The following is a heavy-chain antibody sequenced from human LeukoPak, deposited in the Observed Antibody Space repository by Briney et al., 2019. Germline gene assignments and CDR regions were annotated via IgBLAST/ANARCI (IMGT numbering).Heavy chain of an antibody. CDR2: INPNSGGT. V-gene: IGHV1-2*02. CDR1: GYTFTGYY. D-gene: IGHD3-10*01. CDR3: ARSHGSGSNKYYYYYYMDV. J-gene: IGHJ6*03. Sequence: ASVKVSCKASGYTFTGYYMHWVRPAPGQGLEWMGWINPNSGGTNYAQKFQGRVTMTRDTSISTAYMELRSLRSDDTAVYYCARSHGSGSNKYYYYYYMDVWGKGTTVTVSS.